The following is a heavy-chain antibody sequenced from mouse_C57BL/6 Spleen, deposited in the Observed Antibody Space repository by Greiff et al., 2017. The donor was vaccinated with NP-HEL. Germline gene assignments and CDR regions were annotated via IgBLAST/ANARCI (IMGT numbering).Heavy chain of an antibody. J-gene: IGHJ2*01. CDR3: ASFTTVVATDY. CDR1: GYTFTSYG. V-gene: IGHV1-81*01. Sequence: QVQLQQSGAELARPGASVKLSCKASGYTFTSYGISWVKQRPGQGLEWIGEIYPRSGNTYYNEKFKGKATLTADKSSSTAYMELRSLTSEDSAVYFCASFTTVVATDYWGQGTTLTVSS. D-gene: IGHD1-1*01. CDR2: IYPRSGNT.